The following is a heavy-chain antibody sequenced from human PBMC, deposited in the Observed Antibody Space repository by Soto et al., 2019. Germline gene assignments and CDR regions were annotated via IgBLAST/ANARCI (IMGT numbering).Heavy chain of an antibody. V-gene: IGHV3-9*01. D-gene: IGHD3-16*02. Sequence: PGGSLRLSCAASGFTFGDSAMHWFRQAPGKGLDWVSGIGWNSGTILYADSVKGRFTISRDNAKNSLYLQMDSLRAEDTALYYCVKVVKAGYALEIWGQGTMVTVSS. CDR3: VKVVKAGYALEI. CDR1: GFTFGDSA. CDR2: IGWNSGTI. J-gene: IGHJ3*02.